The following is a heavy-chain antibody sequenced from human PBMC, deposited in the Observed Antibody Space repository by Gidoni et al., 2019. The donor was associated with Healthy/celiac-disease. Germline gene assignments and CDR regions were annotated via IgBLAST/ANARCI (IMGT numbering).Heavy chain of an antibody. CDR2: ISWNSGSI. J-gene: IGHJ1*01. V-gene: IGHV3-9*01. D-gene: IGHD4-17*01. Sequence: EVQLVVSGGGLVQPGRSLRLSCAASGFTFDDYAMHWVRQAPGKGLEWVSGISWNSGSIGYADSVKGRFTISRDNAKNSLYLQMNSLRAEDTALYYCAKGGRGDYGDPDPAEYFQHWGQGTLVTVSS. CDR1: GFTFDDYA. CDR3: AKGGRGDYGDPDPAEYFQH.